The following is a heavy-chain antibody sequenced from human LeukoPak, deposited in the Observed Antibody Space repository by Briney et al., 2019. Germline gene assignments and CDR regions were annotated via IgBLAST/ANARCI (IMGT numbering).Heavy chain of an antibody. J-gene: IGHJ4*02. CDR2: INHSVGT. CDR3: ARERAAGNPSHFDY. V-gene: IGHV4-38-2*02. Sequence: SETLSLTCTVSGYSMSSGYYWSWIRQPPGKGLEWIGEINHSVGTNYNPSLKSRVTMSLDTSKNQFSLKMNSMTAADTAVYYCARERAAGNPSHFDYWGQGSLVTVSS. D-gene: IGHD6-13*01. CDR1: GYSMSSGYY.